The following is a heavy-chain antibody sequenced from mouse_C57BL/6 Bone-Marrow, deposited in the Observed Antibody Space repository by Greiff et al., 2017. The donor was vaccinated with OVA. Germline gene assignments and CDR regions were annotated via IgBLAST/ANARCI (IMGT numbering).Heavy chain of an antibody. D-gene: IGHD1-1*01. CDR3: TRGKKDYGAWFAY. J-gene: IGHJ3*01. V-gene: IGHV6-6*01. CDR2: IRNKANNHAT. CDR1: GFTFSDAW. Sequence: EVKVEESGGGLVQPGGSMKLSCAASGFTFSDAWMDWVRQSPEKGLEWVAEIRNKANNHATYYAESVKGRFTISRDDSKSSVYLQMNSLRAEDTGIYYCTRGKKDYGAWFAYWGQGTLVTVSA.